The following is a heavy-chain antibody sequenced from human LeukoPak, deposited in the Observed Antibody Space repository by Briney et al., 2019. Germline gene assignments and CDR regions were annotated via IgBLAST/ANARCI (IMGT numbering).Heavy chain of an antibody. CDR3: ARAQVVTHFDY. J-gene: IGHJ4*02. CDR2: INQDGTEK. CDR1: GFTFTAYW. D-gene: IGHD3-22*01. Sequence: GESLRLSCAASGFTFTAYWMAWVRQFPGKGLEWVANINQDGTEKYYVDSVKGRFTISRDNAKNSLYLQMNSLRAEDTAVYYCARAQVVTHFDYWGQGTLVTVSS. V-gene: IGHV3-7*01.